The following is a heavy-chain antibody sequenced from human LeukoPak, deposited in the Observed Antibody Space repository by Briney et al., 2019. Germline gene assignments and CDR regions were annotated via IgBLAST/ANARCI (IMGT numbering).Heavy chain of an antibody. V-gene: IGHV3-74*01. CDR2: INSDGTTT. J-gene: IGHJ4*02. CDR3: ARDMVDFDY. Sequence: GGSLRLSCAASGFTLSTYWMHWVRQPPGKGLVWVSTINSDGTTTTYTGSVKGRFTISRDNAKNSLYLQVSSLRAEDTAVYYCARDMVDFDYWGQGTLVTVSS. CDR1: GFTLSTYW. D-gene: IGHD3-10*01.